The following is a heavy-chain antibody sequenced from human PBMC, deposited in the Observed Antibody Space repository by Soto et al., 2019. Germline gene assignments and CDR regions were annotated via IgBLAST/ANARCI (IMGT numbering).Heavy chain of an antibody. CDR3: ARGNRYCNSTSCYTGNFDY. CDR2: IYHSGST. Sequence: SETLSLTCAVSGYSISSGYYCGWIREPPGKGLKRSGSIYHSGSTYYNPSLNSRVTISVDTSKNQFSLKLSYVTAAETDVYYCARGNRYCNSTSCYTGNFDYWGQGTLVTVS. D-gene: IGHD2-2*02. CDR1: GYSISSGYY. J-gene: IGHJ4*02. V-gene: IGHV4-38-2*01.